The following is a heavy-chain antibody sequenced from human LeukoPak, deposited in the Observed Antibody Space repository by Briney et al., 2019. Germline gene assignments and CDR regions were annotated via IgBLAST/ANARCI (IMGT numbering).Heavy chain of an antibody. Sequence: GGSLILSCAASGITVSSNYMTWVRQPPGKGLQWVSVIYTGGTTYYADSVKGRFTISRGSSKNTLYLQMSSLRVDDTAVYYCARVVPYSEGKPFDPWGQGNLVTVSS. CDR1: GITVSSNY. V-gene: IGHV3-66*01. CDR2: IYTGGTT. J-gene: IGHJ5*02. CDR3: ARVVPYSEGKPFDP. D-gene: IGHD2-15*01.